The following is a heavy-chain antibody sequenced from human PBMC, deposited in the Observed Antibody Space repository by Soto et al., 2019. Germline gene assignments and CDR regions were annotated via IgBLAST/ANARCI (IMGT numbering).Heavy chain of an antibody. V-gene: IGHV3-23*01. CDR1: GFSFSTYG. Sequence: GSLRLSCAASGFSFSTYGMSWVRQAPGKGLEWVSGISGRGDSTYNADSVKGRFTISRDNSKSTVYLQMNKLRVEDTAVYYCAKGTRSSAWLLDYWGQGSMVTVSS. CDR2: ISGRGDST. J-gene: IGHJ4*02. D-gene: IGHD6-19*01. CDR3: AKGTRSSAWLLDY.